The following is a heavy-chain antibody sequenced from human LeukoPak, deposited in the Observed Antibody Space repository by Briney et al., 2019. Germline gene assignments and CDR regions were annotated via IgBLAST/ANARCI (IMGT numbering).Heavy chain of an antibody. CDR2: ISSSGSTI. Sequence: GGSLRLSCAASEFTFSSYEMKWVRQAPGKGLEWVSYISSSGSTIYYADSVKGRFTVSRDNAKNSLFLQVNSLRVEDTAVYYCARVNYYGSGRSGMDVWGQGTTVTVSS. CDR3: ARVNYYGSGRSGMDV. V-gene: IGHV3-48*03. J-gene: IGHJ6*02. CDR1: EFTFSSYE. D-gene: IGHD3-10*01.